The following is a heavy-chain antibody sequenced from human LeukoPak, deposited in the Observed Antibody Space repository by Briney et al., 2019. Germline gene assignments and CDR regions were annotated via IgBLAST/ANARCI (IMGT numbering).Heavy chain of an antibody. CDR1: GDSISSSSYC. V-gene: IGHV4-39*01. CDR3: ARLSATVSPHFDH. CDR2: IYNSANT. J-gene: IGHJ4*02. Sequence: SETLSLTCTVSGDSISSSSYCWDWIRQPPGKGLEWIGNIYNSANTHYNPSLKTRITMSVDTSKNQFSLKLNSVTAADAGIYYCARLSATVSPHFDHWGQGTLVTVSS. D-gene: IGHD4-11*01.